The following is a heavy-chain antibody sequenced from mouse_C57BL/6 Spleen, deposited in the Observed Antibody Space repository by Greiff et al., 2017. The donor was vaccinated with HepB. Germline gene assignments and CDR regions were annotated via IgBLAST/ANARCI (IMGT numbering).Heavy chain of an antibody. Sequence: EVKLVESGGGLVQPGESLKLSCESNEYEFPSHDMSWVRKTPEKRLELVAAINSDGGSTYYPDTMERRFIISRDNTKKTLYLQMSSLRSEDTALYYCARQRGGSSYGYWYFDVWGTGTTVTVSS. D-gene: IGHD1-1*01. CDR1: EYEFPSHD. V-gene: IGHV5-2*01. CDR3: ARQRGGSSYGYWYFDV. CDR2: INSDGGST. J-gene: IGHJ1*03.